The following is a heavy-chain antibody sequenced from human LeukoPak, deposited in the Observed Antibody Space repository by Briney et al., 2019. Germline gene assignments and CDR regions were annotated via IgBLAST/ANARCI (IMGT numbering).Heavy chain of an antibody. CDR1: GYSISSGYY. Sequence: SETLSLTCAVSGYSISSGYYWGWIRQPPGQGLEWIGNVYQSGITYYNASLKSRVTISVDTSKNQFSLKLNSVTAADTAVYYCARRYSNSYFDYWGQGTLVTVSS. CDR2: VYQSGIT. CDR3: ARRYSNSYFDY. J-gene: IGHJ4*02. V-gene: IGHV4-38-2*01. D-gene: IGHD4-11*01.